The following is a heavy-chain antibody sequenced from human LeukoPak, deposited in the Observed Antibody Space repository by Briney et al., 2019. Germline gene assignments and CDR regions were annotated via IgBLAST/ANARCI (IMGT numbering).Heavy chain of an antibody. CDR2: IGGRDDRT. V-gene: IGHV3-23*01. CDR3: AKDPNPLYDLWSGYK. D-gene: IGHD3-3*01. J-gene: IGHJ4*02. CDR1: GFTFSSYW. Sequence: QSGGSLRLSCAASGFTFSSYWMSWVRQAPGKGLEWVSIIGGRDDRTYYADFVKGRFTISRDTSKNILYLQMNNLRAEDTAVYYCAKDPNPLYDLWSGYKWGQGTLVTVSS.